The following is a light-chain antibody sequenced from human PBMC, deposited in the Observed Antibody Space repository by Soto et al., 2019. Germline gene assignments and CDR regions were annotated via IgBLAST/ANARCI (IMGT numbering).Light chain of an antibody. CDR1: QSVSTH. Sequence: EIVMTQSPATLSVSPGEGATLSCRASQSVSTHLAWYQQIPGQAPRLLIYGTSTRAAGIPARFSGRGSGTEFTFTISSLQSEDFVVYHCQQYHDWPITFGQGTRLEIK. V-gene: IGKV3-15*01. CDR3: QQYHDWPIT. J-gene: IGKJ5*01. CDR2: GTS.